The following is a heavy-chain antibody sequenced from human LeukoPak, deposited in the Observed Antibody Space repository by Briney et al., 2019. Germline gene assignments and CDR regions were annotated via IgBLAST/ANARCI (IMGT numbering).Heavy chain of an antibody. V-gene: IGHV1-2*02. J-gene: IGHJ4*02. D-gene: IGHD6-13*01. Sequence: GASVKVSCKASGYTFTGNYIHWVRQAPGQGLEWMGWINPNSGGTNYAQKFQGRVTMTRDTSISTAYMELSRLRSDDTAVYYCARLSPFRAAGQTFDYWGQGTLVTVSS. CDR1: GYTFTGNY. CDR3: ARLSPFRAAGQTFDY. CDR2: INPNSGGT.